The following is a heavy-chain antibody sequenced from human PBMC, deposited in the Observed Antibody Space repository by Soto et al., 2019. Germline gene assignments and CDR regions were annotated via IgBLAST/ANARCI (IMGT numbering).Heavy chain of an antibody. J-gene: IGHJ4*02. D-gene: IGHD3-10*01. CDR3: ARLDYYGSGLIDY. Sequence: SETLSLTCTVSGGSISSSSYYWGWIRQPPGKGLEWIGSIYYSGSTYYNPSLKSRVTISVDTSKNQFSLKLSSVTAADTAVYYCARLDYYGSGLIDYWGQGTLVTVSS. CDR1: GGSISSSSYY. CDR2: IYYSGST. V-gene: IGHV4-39*01.